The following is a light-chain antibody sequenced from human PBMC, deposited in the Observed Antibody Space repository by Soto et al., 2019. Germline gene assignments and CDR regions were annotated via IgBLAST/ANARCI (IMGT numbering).Light chain of an antibody. CDR2: ATS. CDR1: QSISTY. Sequence: DIHMTQSPSSLSASVGDRVTITCRASQSISTYLIWYQQKPGKAPKLLIYATSSLQSGVPSRFSGSGSGTDFTLTISSLQPEDFATYYCQQSYSTPPGTFGQGTKV. V-gene: IGKV1-39*01. CDR3: QQSYSTPPGT. J-gene: IGKJ1*01.